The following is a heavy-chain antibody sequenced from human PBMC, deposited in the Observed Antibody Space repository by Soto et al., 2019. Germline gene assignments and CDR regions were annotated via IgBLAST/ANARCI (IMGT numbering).Heavy chain of an antibody. CDR2: ITSSGTTV. CDR1: GFTFSSYS. V-gene: IGHV3-48*02. J-gene: IGHJ4*02. Sequence: EVHLVESGGGLVQPGGSLRLSCAASGFTFSSYSLKWVRQAPGKGLEWVSYITSSGTTVYYADSVMGRFTISRDNAKNSLYLQMNSLRDDDTAVYYCARGSSNWAYYFDFWGQGTLVNVSS. CDR3: ARGSSNWAYYFDF. D-gene: IGHD6-13*01.